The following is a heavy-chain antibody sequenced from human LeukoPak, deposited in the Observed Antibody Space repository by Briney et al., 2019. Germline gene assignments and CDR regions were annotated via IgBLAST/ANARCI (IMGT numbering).Heavy chain of an antibody. J-gene: IGHJ6*03. Sequence: PSETLSLTCTVSGGSISSSSYYWGWIRQAPGKGLEWIATIYHSGSTNYNPSLKSRVTISVDTSKNQFSLKLSSVTAADTAVYYCARGPSFGRQQLSGVRGYYYYYYMDVWGKGTTVTVSS. CDR2: IYHSGST. CDR3: ARGPSFGRQQLSGVRGYYYYYYMDV. CDR1: GGSISSSSYY. D-gene: IGHD6-13*01. V-gene: IGHV4-39*07.